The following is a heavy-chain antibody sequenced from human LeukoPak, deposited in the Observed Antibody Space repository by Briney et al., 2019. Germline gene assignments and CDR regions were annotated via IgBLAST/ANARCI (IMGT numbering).Heavy chain of an antibody. CDR3: AQGTNYDFWSGYWPPIPYFQH. Sequence: ASVKVSCKASGYTLTGYYMHWVRQAPGQGLEWMGWINPNSGGTNYAQKFQGRVTMTRDTSISTAYMELSRLRSDDTAVYYCAQGTNYDFWSGYWPPIPYFQHWGQGTLVTVSS. CDR1: GYTLTGYY. CDR2: INPNSGGT. D-gene: IGHD3-3*01. J-gene: IGHJ1*01. V-gene: IGHV1-2*02.